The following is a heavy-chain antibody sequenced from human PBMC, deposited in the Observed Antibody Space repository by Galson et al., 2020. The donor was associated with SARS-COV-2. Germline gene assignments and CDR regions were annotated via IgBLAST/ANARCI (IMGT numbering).Heavy chain of an antibody. D-gene: IGHD3-10*01. V-gene: IGHV4-30-2*01. J-gene: IGHJ2*01. CDR1: GGSISSGDYS. CDR2: IYQSGST. Sequence: ASETLSLTCAVSGGSISSGDYSWTWIRQPPGKGLEWIGYIYQSGSTYYNPSLMSRVTISADRSKNHLSLDLTSVTAADTAVYYCARSKGPPIPSAWSRNYNYRVRSYWYFDLWGRGTLVTVSS. CDR3: ARSKGPPIPSAWSRNYNYRVRSYWYFDL.